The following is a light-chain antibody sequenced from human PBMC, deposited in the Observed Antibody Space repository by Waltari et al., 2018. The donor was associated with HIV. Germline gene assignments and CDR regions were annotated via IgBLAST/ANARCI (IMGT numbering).Light chain of an antibody. Sequence: QSVLKQPPSVSAAPGQQVTISYSGNRSNLGNNTVSLYPQLPGTAPKPLIYDNNKRPSGIPDRFSGSKSGTSATLGITGLQTGDEADYYCGTWDSSLSAGKVFGGGTKLTVL. V-gene: IGLV1-51*01. CDR1: RSNLGNNT. CDR2: DNN. J-gene: IGLJ3*02. CDR3: GTWDSSLSAGKV.